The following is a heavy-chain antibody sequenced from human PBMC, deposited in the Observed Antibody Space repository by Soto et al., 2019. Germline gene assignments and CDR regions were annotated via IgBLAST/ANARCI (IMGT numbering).Heavy chain of an antibody. CDR3: ARQRIAAAQYYFDY. Sequence: PSETLSVTCTVSGGSVSSGSYYWTWIRQSPGKGLEWMGYILSTGSTDYNPSLKSRVTVSVDTSKNEFSLKLRSVTAADTAVYYCARQRIAAAQYYFDYWGQGRLVTVSS. CDR1: GGSVSSGSYY. J-gene: IGHJ4*02. V-gene: IGHV4-61*01. D-gene: IGHD6-13*01. CDR2: ILSTGST.